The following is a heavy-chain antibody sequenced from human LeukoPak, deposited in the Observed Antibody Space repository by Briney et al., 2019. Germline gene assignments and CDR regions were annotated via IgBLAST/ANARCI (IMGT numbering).Heavy chain of an antibody. Sequence: SETLSLTCTVSGGSISSYYWSWIRQPPGKGLEWIGYIYYSGSTNYNPSLKSRVTISVDSSNNQFSLKLSSVTAADTAVYYCARDLLSGSRGGYYYMDVWGKGTTVTVSS. J-gene: IGHJ6*03. V-gene: IGHV4-59*12. CDR2: IYYSGST. D-gene: IGHD5-12*01. CDR3: ARDLLSGSRGGYYYMDV. CDR1: GGSISSYY.